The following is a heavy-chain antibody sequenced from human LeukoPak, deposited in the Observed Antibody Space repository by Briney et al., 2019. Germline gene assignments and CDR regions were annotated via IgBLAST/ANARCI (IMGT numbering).Heavy chain of an antibody. D-gene: IGHD3-3*01. CDR2: ITTSDGNT. Sequence: PGGSLRLSCAAAGFTFSSYTMSWVRQAPGKGLEWVSTITTSDGNTYYADSVKGRFTVSRDNAKNTLYLQMDSLRAEDTAVYYCARGGARFYGMDAWGQGTTVIVSS. CDR3: ARGGARFYGMDA. V-gene: IGHV3-23*01. CDR1: GFTFSSYT. J-gene: IGHJ6*02.